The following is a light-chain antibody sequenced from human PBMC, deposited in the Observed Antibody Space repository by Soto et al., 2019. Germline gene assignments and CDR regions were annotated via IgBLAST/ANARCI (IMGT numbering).Light chain of an antibody. CDR1: SSNIGAGYD. J-gene: IGLJ3*02. V-gene: IGLV1-40*01. CDR2: GNS. Sequence: QPVLTQPPSVSGAPGQRVTISCTGSSSNIGAGYDVHWYQQLPGTAPKLLIYGNSNRPSGVPDRFSGSKSGTSASLAITGLQAEDEADYYCQSYDGSLSALFGGGTKLTVL. CDR3: QSYDGSLSAL.